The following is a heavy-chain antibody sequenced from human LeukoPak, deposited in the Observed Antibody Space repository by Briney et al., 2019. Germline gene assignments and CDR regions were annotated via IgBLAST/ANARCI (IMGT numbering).Heavy chain of an antibody. Sequence: PSETLSLTCTVSGGSISSYYWSWIRQSPGKGVEWIGYIYYTGYTNYNPSLKSRVTISLDTSKNQFSLKLSSVTAADTAVYYCARSSGYSRFDPWGQGTLVTVSS. V-gene: IGHV4-59*01. CDR2: IYYTGYT. D-gene: IGHD3-22*01. CDR1: GGSISSYY. J-gene: IGHJ5*02. CDR3: ARSSGYSRFDP.